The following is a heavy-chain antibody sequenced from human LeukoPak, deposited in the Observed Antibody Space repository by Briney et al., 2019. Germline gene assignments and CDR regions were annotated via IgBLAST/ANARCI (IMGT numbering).Heavy chain of an antibody. CDR2: ISYDGSNK. V-gene: IGHV3-30*19. J-gene: IGHJ3*02. CDR3: ARVVVEYQLLNGAFDI. CDR1: GFTFSSYG. D-gene: IGHD2-2*01. Sequence: QSGGSLRLSCAASGFTFSSYGMHWVRQAPGKGLERVAVISYDGSNKYYADSVKGRFTISRDNSKNTLYLQMNSLRAEDTAVYYCARVVVEYQLLNGAFDIWGQGTMVTVSS.